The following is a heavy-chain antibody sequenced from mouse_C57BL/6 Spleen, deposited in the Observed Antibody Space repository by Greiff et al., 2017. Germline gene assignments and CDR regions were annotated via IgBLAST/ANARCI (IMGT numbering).Heavy chain of an antibody. CDR3: TRSAYYYGSSYLDY. Sequence: VQLQQSGAELVGPGASVTLSCKASGYTFTDYEMHWVKQTPVHGLEWIGAIDPETGGTASNQKFKGKAILTADKSSSTAYMELRSLTSEDSAVYYCTRSAYYYGSSYLDYWGQGTTLTVSS. CDR2: IDPETGGT. CDR1: GYTFTDYE. V-gene: IGHV1-15*01. J-gene: IGHJ2*01. D-gene: IGHD1-1*01.